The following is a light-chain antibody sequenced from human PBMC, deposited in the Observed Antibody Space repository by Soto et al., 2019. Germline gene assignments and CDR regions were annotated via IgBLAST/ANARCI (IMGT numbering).Light chain of an antibody. CDR2: DAS. CDR3: QQRRSWPPTIT. J-gene: IGKJ5*01. V-gene: IGKV3-11*01. Sequence: EVVLTQSPVTLSLSPGVRATLSWRASQSVSTYLAWYQQRPGQAPRLLLYDASYRATDIPPRFSGSGSGTDFTLTISSLEPEDFAVSYCQQRRSWPPTITFGQGTRLEIK. CDR1: QSVSTY.